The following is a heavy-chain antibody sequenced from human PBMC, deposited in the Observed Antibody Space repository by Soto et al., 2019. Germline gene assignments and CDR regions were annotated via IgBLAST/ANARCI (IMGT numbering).Heavy chain of an antibody. CDR3: ARDKAWVSSWTAEPDNWFDP. J-gene: IGHJ5*02. Sequence: EASVKVSCKASGYTFAGYYMHWVRQAPGQGLEWMGWINPNSGGTNYAQKFQGWVTMTRDTSISTAYMELSRLRSDDTAVYYCARDKAWVSSWTAEPDNWFDPWGQGTLVTVSS. CDR1: GYTFAGYY. V-gene: IGHV1-2*04. CDR2: INPNSGGT. D-gene: IGHD6-13*01.